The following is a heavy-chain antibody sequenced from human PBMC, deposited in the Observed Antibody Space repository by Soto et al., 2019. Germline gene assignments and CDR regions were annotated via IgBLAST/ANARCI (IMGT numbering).Heavy chain of an antibody. D-gene: IGHD2-8*01. V-gene: IGHV4-59*08. CDR2: IYYSGST. J-gene: IGHJ5*02. CDR1: GGSISSYY. Sequence: SETLSLTCTVSGGSISSYYWSWIRQPPGKGLEWNGYIYYSGSTNYNPSLKSRVTISVDTSKNQFSLKLSSVTAADTAVYYCARSNSYCTNGVCQLNWFDPWGQGTLVTVSS. CDR3: ARSNSYCTNGVCQLNWFDP.